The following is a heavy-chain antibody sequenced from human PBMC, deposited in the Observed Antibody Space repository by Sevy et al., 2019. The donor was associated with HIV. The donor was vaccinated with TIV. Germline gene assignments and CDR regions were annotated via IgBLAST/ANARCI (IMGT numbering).Heavy chain of an antibody. CDR1: GFSVSSSY. V-gene: IGHV3-53*01. J-gene: IGHJ2*01. D-gene: IGHD3-22*01. CDR2: ISTDGST. Sequence: GGSLRLSCAASGFSVSSSYVTWVRQAPGKGLEWVSVISTDGSTYYAASVKGRFTISRASSKNTLSLQMHSLRGEDTAVYYCARASRVTLILIVRIGWHFDLWGRGTLVTVSS. CDR3: ARASRVTLILIVRIGWHFDL.